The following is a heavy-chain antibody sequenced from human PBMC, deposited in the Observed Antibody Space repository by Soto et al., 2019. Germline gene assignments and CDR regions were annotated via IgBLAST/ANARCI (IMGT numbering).Heavy chain of an antibody. V-gene: IGHV3-30-3*01. CDR1: GFTFSSYA. J-gene: IGHJ4*02. CDR3: ASSWHYGDYGDY. Sequence: QVQLVESGGGVVQPGRSLRLSCAASGFTFSSYAMHWVRQAPGKGLEWVAVISYDGSNKYYADSVKGRFTISRDNSKNTLYLQMNSLRAEDTAVYYCASSWHYGDYGDYWGQGTLVTVSS. CDR2: ISYDGSNK. D-gene: IGHD4-17*01.